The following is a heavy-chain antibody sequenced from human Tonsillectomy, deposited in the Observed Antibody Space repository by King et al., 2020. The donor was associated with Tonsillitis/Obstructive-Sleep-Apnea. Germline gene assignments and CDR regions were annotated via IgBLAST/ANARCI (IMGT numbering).Heavy chain of an antibody. CDR1: GGSISSSSYY. J-gene: IGHJ4*02. CDR3: ARRGENIMVRGVIDHYNFDY. D-gene: IGHD3-10*01. CDR2: IYYSGNT. V-gene: IGHV4-39*01. Sequence: QLQESGPGLVKPSETLSLTCTVSGGSISSSSYYWGWIRQPPGKGLEWIGSIYYSGNTYYNPSLKSRVIISVDTSKNQFSLKLSSVTAAATAVYYCARRGENIMVRGVIDHYNFDYWGQGALVTVSS.